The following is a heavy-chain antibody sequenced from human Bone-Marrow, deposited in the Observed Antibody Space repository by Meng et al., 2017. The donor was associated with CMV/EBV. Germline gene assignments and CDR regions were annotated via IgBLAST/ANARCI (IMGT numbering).Heavy chain of an antibody. CDR1: GYTFTSYG. V-gene: IGHV1-18*01. J-gene: IGHJ6*02. CDR2: ISAYNGNT. D-gene: IGHD2-2*02. Sequence: ASVKVSCKASGYTFTSYGIRWVRQAPGQGLEWIGWISAYNGNTTYAQKLQGRVTMTTDTSTSTAYMELSSLRSEDTAVYYCSRDFDHYCSSTSCYTAWYYYGMDVWGQGTTVTVSS. CDR3: SRDFDHYCSSTSCYTAWYYYGMDV.